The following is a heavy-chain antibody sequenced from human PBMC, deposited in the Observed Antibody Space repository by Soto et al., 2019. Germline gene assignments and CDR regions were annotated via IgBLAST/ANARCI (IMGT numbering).Heavy chain of an antibody. CDR3: TTHSADIVVMPATYGMDV. V-gene: IGHV3-15*01. CDR2: IKSMTDGGTR. CDR1: GFTFSSYA. D-gene: IGHD2-2*01. J-gene: IGHJ6*02. Sequence: VQLVESGGGVVQPGRSLRLSCAASGFTFSSYAMHWVRQAPGKGLEWVGHIKSMTDGGTRNYAAPVKGRFTISRDDSKNTLYLQMNSLKTEDTAVYYCTTHSADIVVMPATYGMDVWGQGTTVAVSS.